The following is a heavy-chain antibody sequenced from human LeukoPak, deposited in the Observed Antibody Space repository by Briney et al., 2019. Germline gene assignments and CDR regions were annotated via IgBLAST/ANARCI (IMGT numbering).Heavy chain of an antibody. CDR2: MNPNSGNT. CDR1: GGTFSSYA. Sequence: ASVKVSCKASGGTFSSYAISWVRQATGQGLEWMGWMNPNSGNTGYAQKFQGRVTMTRNTSISTAYMELSSLRSEDTAVYYCARSYPDVRLFDYWGQGTLVTVSS. D-gene: IGHD6-25*01. J-gene: IGHJ4*02. CDR3: ARSYPDVRLFDY. V-gene: IGHV1-8*02.